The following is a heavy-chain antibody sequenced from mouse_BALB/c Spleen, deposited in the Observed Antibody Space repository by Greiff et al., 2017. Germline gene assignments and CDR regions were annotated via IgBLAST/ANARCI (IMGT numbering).Heavy chain of an antibody. CDR1: GYSFTGYY. J-gene: IGHJ4*01. V-gene: IGHV1-31*01. CDR3: ARSNWDGDAMDY. CDR2: INPYNGAT. D-gene: IGHD4-1*01. Sequence: VQLKESGPELVKPGASVKISCKASGYSFTGYYMHWVKQSHVKSLEWIGRINPYNGATSYNQNFKDKASLTVDKSSSTAYMELHSLTSEDSAVYYCARSNWDGDAMDYWGQGTSVTVSS.